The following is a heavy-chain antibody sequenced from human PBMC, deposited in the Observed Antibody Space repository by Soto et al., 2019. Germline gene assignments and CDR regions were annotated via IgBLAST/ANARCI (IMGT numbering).Heavy chain of an antibody. CDR3: ARATSFSGHHGY. CDR1: GGSFSSGGYY. Sequence: QLQLQESGPGLVKPSQTLSLACTVSGGSFSSGGYYWSWIRQLPGKGLEWIGYIYYSGSTYYNPSLKSLCTISLDTSKNQFSLTLSSVTAADTAVYYCARATSFSGHHGYWGQGTLVTVSS. D-gene: IGHD2-8*02. V-gene: IGHV4-31*01. J-gene: IGHJ4*02. CDR2: IYYSGST.